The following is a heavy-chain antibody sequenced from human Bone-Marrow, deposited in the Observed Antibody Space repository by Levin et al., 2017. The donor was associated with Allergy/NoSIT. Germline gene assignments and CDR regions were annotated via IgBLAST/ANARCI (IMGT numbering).Heavy chain of an antibody. CDR2: ISYDEIYI. D-gene: IGHD5-12*01. CDR3: ARGGIGYDYPLDY. J-gene: IGHJ4*02. V-gene: IGHV3-30*04. CDR1: GFSFSIYA. Sequence: GESLKISCAASGFSFSIYAMHWVRQAPGKGLEWVALISYDEIYIYYADSVKGRFTISRDNSEDTLYLQMNSLRTEDTALYYCARGGIGYDYPLDYWGQGTLVSVSS.